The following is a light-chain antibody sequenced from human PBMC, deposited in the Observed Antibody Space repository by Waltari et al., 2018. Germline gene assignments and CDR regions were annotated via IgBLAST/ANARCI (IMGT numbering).Light chain of an antibody. CDR2: RSN. V-gene: IGLV1-47*01. Sequence: QSVLTQPPSASGTPGQRVTISCSGSSSNIGTNYVSWYQQVPGTAPKLLMYRSNQRPSGVPDRFSGSKSGTSASLAISGLRSEDEADFYCAAWDDSLSGPGVFGGGTKLTVL. CDR3: AAWDDSLSGPGV. J-gene: IGLJ3*02. CDR1: SSNIGTNY.